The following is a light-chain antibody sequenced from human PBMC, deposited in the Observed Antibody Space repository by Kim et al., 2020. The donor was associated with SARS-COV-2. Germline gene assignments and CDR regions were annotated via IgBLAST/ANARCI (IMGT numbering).Light chain of an antibody. J-gene: IGKJ4*01. CDR2: NGS. Sequence: LSPGARAPLSCRASQSVSGYLAWYQQKPGQAPRLFIVNGSQRATAIPARFSGSWSGTDFTLTISSLEPEDFAVYYCQQRNNWPFTFGEGTKVDIK. CDR1: QSVSGY. CDR3: QQRNNWPFT. V-gene: IGKV3-11*01.